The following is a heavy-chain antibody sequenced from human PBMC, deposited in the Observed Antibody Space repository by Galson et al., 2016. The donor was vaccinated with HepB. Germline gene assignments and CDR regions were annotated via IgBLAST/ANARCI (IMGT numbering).Heavy chain of an antibody. Sequence: SLRLSCAASGFIFRTYGMHWVRQAPGKGLEWVAVIRNDGTNRYYAASVKGRVTISRDNSNNTLYLQMNSLRAEDTAVYYCAKSPNAGTWYYSDYWGQGTLVTVSS. CDR1: GFIFRTYG. J-gene: IGHJ4*02. CDR3: AKSPNAGTWYYSDY. CDR2: IRNDGTNR. V-gene: IGHV3-33*06. D-gene: IGHD1-14*01.